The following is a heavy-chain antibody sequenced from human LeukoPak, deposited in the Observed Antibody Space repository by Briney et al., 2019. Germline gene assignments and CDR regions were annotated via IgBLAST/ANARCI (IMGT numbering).Heavy chain of an antibody. D-gene: IGHD2-2*01. Sequence: KPSETLSLTCAVYGGSFSGYYWGWIRQPPGKGLEWIGEINHSGSTNYNPSLKSRVTISVDTSKNQFSLKLSSVTAADTAVYYCARGRGGYCSSTSCYGKNWFDPWGQGTLVTVSS. J-gene: IGHJ5*02. V-gene: IGHV4-34*01. CDR1: GGSFSGYY. CDR2: INHSGST. CDR3: ARGRGGYCSSTSCYGKNWFDP.